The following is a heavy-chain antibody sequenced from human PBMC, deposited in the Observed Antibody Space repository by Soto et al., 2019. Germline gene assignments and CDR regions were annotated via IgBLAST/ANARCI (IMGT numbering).Heavy chain of an antibody. CDR2: IIPIFGTA. V-gene: IGHV1-69*12. CDR1: GDTFSSYA. D-gene: IGHD4-17*01. J-gene: IGHJ5*02. CDR3: ARELATVVTGWFDP. Sequence: QVQLVQSGAEVKKPGSSVKVSCKASGDTFSSYAISWVRQAPGQGLEWMGGIIPIFGTANYGQKFQGRVTITADESTSTAYMKLSSLRSEDTAVYYCARELATVVTGWFDPWGQGTLVTVSS.